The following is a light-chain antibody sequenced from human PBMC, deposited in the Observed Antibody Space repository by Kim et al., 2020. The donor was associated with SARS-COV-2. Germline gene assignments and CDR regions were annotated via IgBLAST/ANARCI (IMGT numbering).Light chain of an antibody. Sequence: DIQMTQFPSSLSASVGDRVTITCRASQGISSYVNWYQQKPGQAPRLLIYAASSLQSGVPSRFRGSGSGTDFTLTVTSLQPEDFATYICQQTYSTPTFGQGTKVDIK. CDR1: QGISSY. V-gene: IGKV1-39*01. CDR3: QQTYSTPT. J-gene: IGKJ1*01. CDR2: AAS.